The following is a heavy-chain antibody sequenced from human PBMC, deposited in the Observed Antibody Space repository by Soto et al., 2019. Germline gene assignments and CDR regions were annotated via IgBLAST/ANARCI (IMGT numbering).Heavy chain of an antibody. Sequence: SQTLSLTCAISGDSVSSNSATWNWIRQSPSRGLEWLGRTYYRSKWFNDYAVSVKSRITINPDTSKNQFSLQVNSVTPEDTAVYYCARGRASGQCLDYWGQGTLVTVSS. V-gene: IGHV6-1*01. D-gene: IGHD6-19*01. J-gene: IGHJ4*02. CDR1: GDSVSSNSAT. CDR3: ARGRASGQCLDY. CDR2: TYYRSKWFN.